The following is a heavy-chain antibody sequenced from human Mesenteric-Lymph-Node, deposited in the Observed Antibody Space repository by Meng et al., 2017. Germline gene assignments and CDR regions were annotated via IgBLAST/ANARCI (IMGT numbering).Heavy chain of an antibody. CDR1: GFTFSSYW. J-gene: IGHJ6*02. CDR2: IRQEGSEK. Sequence: GESLKISCAASGFTFSSYWMSWVRQAPGKGLEWVANIRQEGSEKYYVDSVKGRFTISRDNAKNSLFLQMNSLRDDDTAVYYCARDPVVPAGDADVWGQGTTVTVSS. CDR3: ARDPVVPAGDADV. D-gene: IGHD2-2*01. V-gene: IGHV3-7*01.